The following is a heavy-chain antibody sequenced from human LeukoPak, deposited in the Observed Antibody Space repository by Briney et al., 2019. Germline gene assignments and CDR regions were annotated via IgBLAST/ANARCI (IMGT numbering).Heavy chain of an antibody. Sequence: GASVKVSCKASGYTSTSYYMHWVRQAPGQGLEWMGIINPSGGSTSYAQKFQGRVTMTRDTSTSTVYMELSSLRSEDTAVYYCARDETNCSSTSCYPSNWFDPWGQGTLVTVSS. D-gene: IGHD2-2*01. J-gene: IGHJ5*02. CDR3: ARDETNCSSTSCYPSNWFDP. CDR2: INPSGGST. CDR1: GYTSTSYY. V-gene: IGHV1-46*01.